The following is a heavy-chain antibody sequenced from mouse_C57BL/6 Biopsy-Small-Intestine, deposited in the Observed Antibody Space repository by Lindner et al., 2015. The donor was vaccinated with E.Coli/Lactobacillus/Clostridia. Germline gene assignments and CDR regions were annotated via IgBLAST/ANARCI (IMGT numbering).Heavy chain of an antibody. CDR3: VREGWLLRGWYFDV. V-gene: IGHV10-3*01. Sequence: VQLQESGGGLVQPKGSLKLSCAASGFTFNTYAMHWVRQAPGKGLEWVARIRSKSSNYVTYYADSVKDRFTISRDDSQSMLYLQMNNLKTEDTAMYYCVREGWLLRGWYFDVWGTGTTVTVSS. J-gene: IGHJ1*03. CDR2: IRSKSSNYVT. CDR1: GFTFNTYA. D-gene: IGHD2-3*01.